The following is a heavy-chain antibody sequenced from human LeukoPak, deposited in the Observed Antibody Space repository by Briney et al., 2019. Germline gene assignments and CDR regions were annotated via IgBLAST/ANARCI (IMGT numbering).Heavy chain of an antibody. J-gene: IGHJ2*01. D-gene: IGHD1-26*01. CDR3: ARVTVSSSGSYSRYWYFDL. Sequence: ASVKVACKASGGTFSSYAISWVRQAPGQGLEWMGGIIPIFGTANYAQKFQGRVTITADESTSTAYVEVSSLRSEDTAVYYCARVTVSSSGSYSRYWYFDLWGRGTLVTVSS. CDR2: IIPIFGTA. CDR1: GGTFSSYA. V-gene: IGHV1-69*01.